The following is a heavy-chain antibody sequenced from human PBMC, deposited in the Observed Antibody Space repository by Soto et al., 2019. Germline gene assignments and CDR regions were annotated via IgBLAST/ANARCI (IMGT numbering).Heavy chain of an antibody. V-gene: IGHV1-8*01. CDR3: ARSPADIWFGEFRIRNWFDP. J-gene: IGHJ5*02. Sequence: ASVKVSCKASGYTFTSYDINWVRQATGQGLEWMGWMNPNSGNTGYAQKFQGRVTMTRNTSISTAYMELSSLRSEDTAVYYCARSPADIWFGEFRIRNWFDPWGQGTLVTVSS. CDR2: MNPNSGNT. D-gene: IGHD3-10*01. CDR1: GYTFTSYD.